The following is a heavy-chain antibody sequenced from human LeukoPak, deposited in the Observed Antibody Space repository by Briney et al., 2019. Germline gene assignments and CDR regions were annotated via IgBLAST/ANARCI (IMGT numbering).Heavy chain of an antibody. V-gene: IGHV3-20*04. Sequence: GGSLRLSCAASGFTFDDYGMSWVRQAPGKGLEWVSGINWTGGSTGYADSVKGRFTISRDNAKNSLYLQMNSLRAEDTAVYYCASRSRLEVEDYWGQGTLVTVSS. CDR1: GFTFDDYG. J-gene: IGHJ4*02. CDR2: INWTGGST. CDR3: ASRSRLEVEDY. D-gene: IGHD2-15*01.